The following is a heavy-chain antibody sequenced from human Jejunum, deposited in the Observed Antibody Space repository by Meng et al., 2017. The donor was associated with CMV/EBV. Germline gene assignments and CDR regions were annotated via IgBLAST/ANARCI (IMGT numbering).Heavy chain of an antibody. D-gene: IGHD4-23*01. Sequence: SGSNGSNYWNWIRQPPGKGLEWIGYIHDSGSTSHNPSLKSRVTVSVDTSKNQFSLEMTSVTAADTAVYYCARDGGDYGGNPYYFDDWGQGALVTVSS. V-gene: IGHV4-61*01. CDR1: SGSNGSNY. CDR2: IHDSGST. J-gene: IGHJ4*02. CDR3: ARDGGDYGGNPYYFDD.